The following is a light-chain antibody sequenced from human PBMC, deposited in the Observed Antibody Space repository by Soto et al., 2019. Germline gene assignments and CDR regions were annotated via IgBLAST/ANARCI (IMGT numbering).Light chain of an antibody. CDR3: GTWDTSLSALL. Sequence: QPVLTQPPSLSAAPGQKVTISCSGSNSNIGNSGVSWYQQLPGTAPRLLISDNDKRPSGIPDRFSASKSGTSATLAITGLQTGDEAHYFCGTWDTSLSALLFGGGTQLTVL. J-gene: IGLJ2*01. CDR2: DND. V-gene: IGLV1-51*01. CDR1: NSNIGNSG.